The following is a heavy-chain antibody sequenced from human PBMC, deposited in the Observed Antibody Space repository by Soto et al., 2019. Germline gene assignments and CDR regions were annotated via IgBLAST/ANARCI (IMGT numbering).Heavy chain of an antibody. CDR3: ARDEDY. V-gene: IGHV1-3*01. Sequence: ASVKVCCKASGYTFTNYALHWVRQAPGQRLEWMGWINAGNANTKYSQKFQGRVTITRDTSASTAYMELSSLRSEDTAVHYCARDEDYWGQGTLVTVSS. CDR1: GYTFTNYA. CDR2: INAGNANT. J-gene: IGHJ4*02.